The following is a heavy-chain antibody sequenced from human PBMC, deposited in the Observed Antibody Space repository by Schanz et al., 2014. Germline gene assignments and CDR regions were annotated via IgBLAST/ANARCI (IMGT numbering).Heavy chain of an antibody. Sequence: EVQLVESGGGLVQPRGSLRLSCAASEFSFSSFGMNWVRQAPGKGLEWVSYISSSSSTIYYADSVKGRFTISRDNSRNTLFLQMRNLRADDTALYYCAKGKSEVRGIILDYWGQGTMVVVSS. V-gene: IGHV3-48*01. CDR2: ISSSSSTI. J-gene: IGHJ4*02. CDR3: AKGKSEVRGIILDY. CDR1: EFSFSSFG. D-gene: IGHD3-10*01.